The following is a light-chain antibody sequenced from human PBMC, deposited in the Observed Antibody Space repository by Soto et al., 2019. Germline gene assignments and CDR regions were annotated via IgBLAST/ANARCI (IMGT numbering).Light chain of an antibody. CDR3: QQYGSSQWT. J-gene: IGKJ1*01. CDR1: QSVSSAY. CDR2: GAS. Sequence: EIVLTQSPGTLSSSPGERATLSCRPSQSVSSAYLAWYQQKPGQAPRLLIYGASSRATGSPDRFSGSGSGTDFTLTVSRVEPEDIAVYYVQQYGSSQWTFGQGTKVEI. V-gene: IGKV3-20*01.